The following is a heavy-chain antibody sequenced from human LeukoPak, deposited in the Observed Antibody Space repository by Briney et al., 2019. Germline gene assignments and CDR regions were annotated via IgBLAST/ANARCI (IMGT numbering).Heavy chain of an antibody. CDR1: GYTFTGYS. J-gene: IGHJ4*02. CDR3: ASDESWFGELFGDYYFDY. V-gene: IGHV1-2*02. Sequence: ASVKVSCKASGYTFTGYSMHWVRQAPGQGLEWMGWINPNSGCTNYAQKFQGRVTMTRDTSISTAYMELRRLRSDDTAVYYCASDESWFGELFGDYYFDYWGQGTLVTVSS. CDR2: INPNSGCT. D-gene: IGHD3-10*01.